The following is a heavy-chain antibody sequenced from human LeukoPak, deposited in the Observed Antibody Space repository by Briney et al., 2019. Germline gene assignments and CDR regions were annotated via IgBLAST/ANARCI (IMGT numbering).Heavy chain of an antibody. J-gene: IGHJ6*03. D-gene: IGHD3-22*01. V-gene: IGHV3-23*01. CDR2: ISGSGGRT. Sequence: GGSLRLSCAASGFTFSSYAMSWVRQAPGKGLEWVSAISGSGGRTYYADSVKGRFTISRDNSKNTLYLQMNSLRAEDTAVYYCAKGASITMIVVVIYMDVWGKGTTVTVSS. CDR1: GFTFSSYA. CDR3: AKGASITMIVVVIYMDV.